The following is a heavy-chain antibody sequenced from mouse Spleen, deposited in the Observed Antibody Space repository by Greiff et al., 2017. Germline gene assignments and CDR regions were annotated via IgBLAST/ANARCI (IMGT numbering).Heavy chain of an antibody. CDR3: ARVGNRAWFAY. CDR1: GFTFSSYG. J-gene: IGHJ3*01. V-gene: IGHV5-6-3*01. Sequence: EVKVVESGGGLVQPGGSLKLSCAASGFTFSSYGMSWVRQTPDKRLELVATINSNGGSTYYPDSVKGRFTISRDNAKNTLYLQMSSLKSEDTAMYYCARVGNRAWFAYWGQGTLVTVSA. CDR2: INSNGGST. D-gene: IGHD2-1*01.